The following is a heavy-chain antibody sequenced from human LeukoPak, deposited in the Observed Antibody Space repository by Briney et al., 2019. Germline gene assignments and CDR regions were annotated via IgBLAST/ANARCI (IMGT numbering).Heavy chain of an antibody. J-gene: IGHJ1*01. V-gene: IGHV3-30-3*01. D-gene: IGHD6-13*01. CDR1: GFTFSSYA. CDR3: ARDRHIAAAGTSNFQH. Sequence: PGGSLRLSCAASGFTFSSYAMHWVRQAPGKGLEWVAVISYDGSNKYYADSVKGRFTISRDNSKNTLYLQMNSLRAEDTAVYYCARDRHIAAAGTSNFQHWGQGTLVTVSS. CDR2: ISYDGSNK.